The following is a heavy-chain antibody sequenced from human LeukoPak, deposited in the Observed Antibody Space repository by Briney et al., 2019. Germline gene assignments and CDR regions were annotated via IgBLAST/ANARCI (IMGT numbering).Heavy chain of an antibody. CDR1: GGSISSSSYS. J-gene: IGHJ4*02. CDR2: IYYSGST. V-gene: IGHV4-39*07. D-gene: IGHD6-6*01. Sequence: PSETLSLTCTVSGGSISSSSYSWGWIRQPPGKGLEWIGSIYYSGSTYYNPSLKSRVTISVDTSKNQFSLRLSSVTAADTAVYYCARESASYGSSSFDYWGQGTLVTVSS. CDR3: ARESASYGSSSFDY.